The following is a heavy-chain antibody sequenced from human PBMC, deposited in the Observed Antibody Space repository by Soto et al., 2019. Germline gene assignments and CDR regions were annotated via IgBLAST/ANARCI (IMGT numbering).Heavy chain of an antibody. D-gene: IGHD2-15*01. Sequence: SETLSLTCAFYGLSFSGYYWSLIRQPPGKGLEWIGEINHSGSTNYNPSLKSRVTISVDTSKNQFSLKLSSVTAADTAVYYCARGGRSNIVVVVAATRGNWFDPWGQGTLVTVSS. CDR1: GLSFSGYY. CDR2: INHSGST. CDR3: ARGGRSNIVVVVAATRGNWFDP. J-gene: IGHJ5*02. V-gene: IGHV4-34*01.